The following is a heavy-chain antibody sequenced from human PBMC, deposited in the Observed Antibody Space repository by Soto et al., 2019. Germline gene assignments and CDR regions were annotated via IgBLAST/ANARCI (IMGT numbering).Heavy chain of an antibody. D-gene: IGHD6-13*01. CDR2: ISYDGSNK. CDR3: ARKWIAAAAHGMDV. V-gene: IGHV3-30-3*01. Sequence: LRLSCAASGFTFSSYAMHWVRQAPGKGLEWVAVISYDGSNKYYADSVKGRFTISRDNSKNTLYLQMNSLRAEDTAVYYCARKWIAAAAHGMDVWGQGTTVTVSS. J-gene: IGHJ6*02. CDR1: GFTFSSYA.